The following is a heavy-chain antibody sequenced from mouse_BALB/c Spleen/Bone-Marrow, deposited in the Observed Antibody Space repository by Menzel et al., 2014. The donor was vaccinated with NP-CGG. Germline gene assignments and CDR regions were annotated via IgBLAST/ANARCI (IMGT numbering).Heavy chain of an antibody. Sequence: EVQMQQSGAELVKPGASVKLSCTASGFNIKDTYMHWVKQRPEQGLEWIGRIDPANGNTKYDSKFQGKATITADTSSNTAYLQLSSLTSEDTAVXYXAXWXLGRAWFAYWGQGTLVTVSA. CDR1: GFNIKDTY. CDR2: IDPANGNT. J-gene: IGHJ3*01. V-gene: IGHV14-3*02. D-gene: IGHD4-1*01. CDR3: AXWXLGRAWFAY.